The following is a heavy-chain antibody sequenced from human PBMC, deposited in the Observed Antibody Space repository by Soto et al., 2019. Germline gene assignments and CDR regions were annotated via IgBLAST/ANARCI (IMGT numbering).Heavy chain of an antibody. CDR3: AREGYDSSGYPLRD. V-gene: IGHV3-30-3*01. CDR2: ISYDGSNK. D-gene: IGHD3-22*01. J-gene: IGHJ4*02. CDR1: GFTFSSYA. Sequence: QVQLVESGGGVVQPGRSLRLSCAASGFTFSSYAMHWVRQAPGKGLEWVAVISYDGSNKYYADSVKGRFTISRDNSKNTLDLQMNSLRAEDTAVYYCAREGYDSSGYPLRDWGQGTLVTVSS.